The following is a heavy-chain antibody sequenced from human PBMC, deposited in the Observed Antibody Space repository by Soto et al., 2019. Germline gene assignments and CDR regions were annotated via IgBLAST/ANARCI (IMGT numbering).Heavy chain of an antibody. J-gene: IGHJ4*02. Sequence: EVQLVESGGGLVQPGGSLRLSCAASGFTFSSYDMHWVRQATGKGLEWVSAIGTAGDTYSPGSVQGRFTISIENAKNSLYLQMNSLRAGDTAVYYCARVGRLRFFDYWGQGTLVTVSS. CDR2: IGTAGDT. V-gene: IGHV3-13*04. CDR1: GFTFSSYD. D-gene: IGHD5-12*01. CDR3: ARVGRLRFFDY.